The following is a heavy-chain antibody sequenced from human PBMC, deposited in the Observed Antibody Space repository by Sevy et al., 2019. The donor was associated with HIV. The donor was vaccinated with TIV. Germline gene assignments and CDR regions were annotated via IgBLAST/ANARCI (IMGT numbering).Heavy chain of an antibody. V-gene: IGHV3-53*01. J-gene: IGHJ4*02. CDR3: ARERLSTVTTGLYYFDY. CDR2: IYSGGST. CDR1: GFTVSSNY. D-gene: IGHD4-17*01. Sequence: GGSLRLSCAASGFTVSSNYMSWVRQAPGKGLEWVSVIYSGGSTCYADSVKGRFTISRDNSKNTLYLQMNSLRAEDTAVYYCARERLSTVTTGLYYFDYWGQGTLVTVSS.